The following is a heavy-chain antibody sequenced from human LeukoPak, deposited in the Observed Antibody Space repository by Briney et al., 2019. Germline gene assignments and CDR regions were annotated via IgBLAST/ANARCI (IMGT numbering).Heavy chain of an antibody. V-gene: IGHV1-69*04. CDR2: IIPILGIA. CDR3: ARARGTRPGNRFDP. CDR1: GGTFSSYA. D-gene: IGHD6-6*01. J-gene: IGHJ5*02. Sequence: SVKVSCKASGGTFSSYAISWVRQAPGQGLEWMGRIIPILGIANYAQKFQGRVTITADKSTSTAYMELSSLRSEDTAVYYCARARGTRPGNRFDPWGQGTLVTVSS.